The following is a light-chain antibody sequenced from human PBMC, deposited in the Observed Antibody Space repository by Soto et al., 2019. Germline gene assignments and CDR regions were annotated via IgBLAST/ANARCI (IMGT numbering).Light chain of an antibody. V-gene: IGLV3-21*04. CDR2: YDS. CDR3: QVWDSSSDHLV. Sequence: SYELTQPPSVSVAPGKTARITCGGNNIGSKSVHWYQQKPGQAPALVIYYDSDRPSGIPERFSGSTSGNTATLTISRVEAGDEADYYCQVWDSSSDHLVFGGGTQLTVL. CDR1: NIGSKS. J-gene: IGLJ2*01.